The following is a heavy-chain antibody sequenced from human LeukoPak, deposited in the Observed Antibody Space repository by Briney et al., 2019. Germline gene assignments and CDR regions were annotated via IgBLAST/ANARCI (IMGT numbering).Heavy chain of an antibody. CDR1: GGSFSGYY. D-gene: IGHD2-2*02. J-gene: IGHJ6*03. CDR2: INHRGST. Sequence: SEALSVTCAVHGGSFSGYYWSWIRQPPGKGLEWIGEINHRGSTNYNPSIKSRFTISVDTSSNQFSLKLSSVTAADTAVYYCARGPKKTIGYCSSTSCYTYYYYYYMDVWGKGTTVTVSS. V-gene: IGHV4-34*01. CDR3: ARGPKKTIGYCSSTSCYTYYYYYYMDV.